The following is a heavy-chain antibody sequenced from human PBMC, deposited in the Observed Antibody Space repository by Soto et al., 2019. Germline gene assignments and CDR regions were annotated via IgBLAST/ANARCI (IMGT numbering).Heavy chain of an antibody. CDR2: IYPGDSHT. D-gene: IGHD2-15*01. Sequence: PGESLKISCKGSGYSFTSYWIGWVRQMPGKGLEWLGIIYPGDSHTRYSPSFQGQVTISADKSISTAYLQWNSLKASDTAMYYCARIYCSGGSCYNYYYYYGMDVWGQGTTVTVSS. CDR1: GYSFTSYW. CDR3: ARIYCSGGSCYNYYYYYGMDV. V-gene: IGHV5-51*01. J-gene: IGHJ6*02.